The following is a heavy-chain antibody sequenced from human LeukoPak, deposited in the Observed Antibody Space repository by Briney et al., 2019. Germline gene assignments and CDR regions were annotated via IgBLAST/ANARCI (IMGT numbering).Heavy chain of an antibody. CDR3: ARGAAPGDY. CDR1: GYTFTNYD. D-gene: IGHD2-15*01. Sequence: ASVKVSCKASGYTFTNYDIDWVRQTTGQGLEWMGWMSPNSGNTGYAQKFQGRVTITRNTSISTAYMELSSLRSEDTAVYYCARGAAPGDYWGQGTLVTVSS. V-gene: IGHV1-8*03. CDR2: MSPNSGNT. J-gene: IGHJ4*02.